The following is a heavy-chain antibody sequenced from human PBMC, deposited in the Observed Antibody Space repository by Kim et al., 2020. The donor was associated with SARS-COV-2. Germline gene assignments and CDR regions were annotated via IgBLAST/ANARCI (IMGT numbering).Heavy chain of an antibody. D-gene: IGHD3-10*01. J-gene: IGHJ6*02. CDR2: ISWNSGSI. V-gene: IGHV3-9*01. CDR1: GFTFDDYA. CDR3: SKEIGSEAPWGV. Sequence: GGSLRLSCAASGFTFDDYAMHWVRQAPGKGLEWVSGISWNSGSIGYADSVKGRFPISRDKAKNSLYLQMNSLRAEDTVLYYCSKEIGSEAPWGVWGQG.